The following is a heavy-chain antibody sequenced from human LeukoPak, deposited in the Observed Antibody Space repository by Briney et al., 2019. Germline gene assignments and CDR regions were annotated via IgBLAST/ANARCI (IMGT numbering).Heavy chain of an antibody. CDR2: ISSSSSYI. CDR3: AREGPRFYGSGSRFDY. D-gene: IGHD3-10*01. Sequence: GGSLRLSCAASGFTFSSYSMNWVRQAPGKGLEWVSSISSSSSYIYYADSVKGRFTISRDNAKNSLYLQMNSLRAEDTAVYYCAREGPRFYGSGSRFDYWGQGTLVTVSS. J-gene: IGHJ4*02. V-gene: IGHV3-21*01. CDR1: GFTFSSYS.